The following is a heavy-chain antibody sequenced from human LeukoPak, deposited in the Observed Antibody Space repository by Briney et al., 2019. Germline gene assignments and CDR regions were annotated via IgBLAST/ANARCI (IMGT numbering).Heavy chain of an antibody. J-gene: IGHJ4*02. D-gene: IGHD3-3*01. CDR3: ARDPGYDFWSGYQYYFDY. Sequence: ASVKVSCKASGYTFTSYGISWVRQAPGQGLEWMGWISAYNGNTNYAQKLQGRVTMTTDTSTSTACMELRSLRSDDTAVYYCARDPGYDFWSGYQYYFDYWGQGTLVTVSS. CDR2: ISAYNGNT. CDR1: GYTFTSYG. V-gene: IGHV1-18*01.